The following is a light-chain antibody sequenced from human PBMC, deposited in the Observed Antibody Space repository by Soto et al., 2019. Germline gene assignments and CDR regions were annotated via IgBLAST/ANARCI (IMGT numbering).Light chain of an antibody. CDR1: SSDVSASNY. V-gene: IGLV2-14*03. CDR2: DVT. CDR3: SSYTAGYTLVL. J-gene: IGLJ2*01. Sequence: QSALTQPASVSGSPGQSITISCTGTSSDVSASNYVSWYQQHPGKAPKLIIYDVTDRPSGVSNRFSGSKSGNTASLAISGLKAEDEADYFCSSYTAGYTLVLFGGGTQLTVL.